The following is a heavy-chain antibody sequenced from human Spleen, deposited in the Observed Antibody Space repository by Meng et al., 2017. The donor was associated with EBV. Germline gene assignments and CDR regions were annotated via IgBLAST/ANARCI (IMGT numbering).Heavy chain of an antibody. V-gene: IGHV4-4*03. CDR3: AILWAPVDY. Sequence: VRLLGPGLGLVKPQGTLSATCADSGGPITSSNWWTWVRQPPVKGLDGIGEIFHSGSTNYNPSLKSRVTVSVDKSKNQFSLTLRSVTAADTAVYYCAILWAPVDYWGQGALVTVSS. CDR2: IFHSGST. J-gene: IGHJ4*02. D-gene: IGHD3-16*01. CDR1: GGPITSSNW.